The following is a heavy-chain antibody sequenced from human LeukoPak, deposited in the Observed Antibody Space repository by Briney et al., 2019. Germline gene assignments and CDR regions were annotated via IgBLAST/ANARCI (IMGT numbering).Heavy chain of an antibody. D-gene: IGHD4-17*01. Sequence: SETLSLTCAVSGVSFNDYYCSWVRQTPGKGLEWIGEINHSGYTNDSPSLKSRVTLSIDTSRKQFSLNLRSVTVADTGIYYCTRMTTGHDYWGQGTLVTVSS. V-gene: IGHV4-34*01. CDR2: INHSGYT. J-gene: IGHJ4*02. CDR3: TRMTTGHDY. CDR1: GVSFNDYY.